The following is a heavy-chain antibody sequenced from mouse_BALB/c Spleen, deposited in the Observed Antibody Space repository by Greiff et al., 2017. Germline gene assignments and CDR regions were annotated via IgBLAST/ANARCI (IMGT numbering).Heavy chain of an antibody. Sequence: EVKLVESGGGLVQPGGSRKLSCAASGFTFSSFGMHWVRQAPEKGLEWVAYISSGSSTIYYADTVKGRFTISRDNPKNTLFLQMTSLRSEDTAMYYCARQGGYYGSSHYFDYWGQGTTLTVSS. CDR2: ISSGSSTI. J-gene: IGHJ2*01. V-gene: IGHV5-17*02. D-gene: IGHD1-1*01. CDR3: ARQGGYYGSSHYFDY. CDR1: GFTFSSFG.